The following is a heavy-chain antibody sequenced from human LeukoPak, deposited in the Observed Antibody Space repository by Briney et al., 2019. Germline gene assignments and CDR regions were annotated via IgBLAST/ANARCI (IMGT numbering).Heavy chain of an antibody. Sequence: SETLSLTCTVSGGAISSYYWSWIRQPPGKGLEWIGYFYYSGSTNYNPSLKSRVTISVDTSKNQFSLKLSSVTAADTAVYYCARCDRYGGNTEFLFDYWGQGTLVTVSS. CDR2: FYYSGST. D-gene: IGHD4-23*01. J-gene: IGHJ4*02. CDR1: GGAISSYY. V-gene: IGHV4-59*01. CDR3: ARCDRYGGNTEFLFDY.